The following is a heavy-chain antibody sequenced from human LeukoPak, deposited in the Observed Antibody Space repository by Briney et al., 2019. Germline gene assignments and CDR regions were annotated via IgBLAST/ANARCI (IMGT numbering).Heavy chain of an antibody. CDR3: ARSGHCSGSACYSEGIDF. Sequence: ASVKVSCKASGGTFSSYAISWVRQAPGQGLEWMGWIKGYNGDTAYAQMFQGRFTMTIDASTSTSSMELSGLRSDDTAVYYCARSGHCSGSACYSEGIDFWGQGTLVTVSS. V-gene: IGHV1-18*01. J-gene: IGHJ4*02. D-gene: IGHD2-21*01. CDR1: GGTFSSYA. CDR2: IKGYNGDT.